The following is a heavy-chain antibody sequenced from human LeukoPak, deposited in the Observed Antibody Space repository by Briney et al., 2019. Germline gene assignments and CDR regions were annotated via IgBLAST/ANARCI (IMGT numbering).Heavy chain of an antibody. CDR1: GFTFSGSA. J-gene: IGHJ4*02. D-gene: IGHD5-18*01. Sequence: GGSLRLSCAASGFTFSGSAMHWVRQASGKGLEWVGRIRSKVNNYATAYAASVKDRFTISRDDSRNTAYLQMNNLRAEDTAVYYCARVAYSYGFDYWGQGTLVTVSS. CDR2: IRSKVNNYAT. V-gene: IGHV3-73*01. CDR3: ARVAYSYGFDY.